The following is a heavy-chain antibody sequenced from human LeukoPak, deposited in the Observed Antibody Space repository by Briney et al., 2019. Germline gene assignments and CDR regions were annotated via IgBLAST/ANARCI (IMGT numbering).Heavy chain of an antibody. D-gene: IGHD1-26*01. V-gene: IGHV4-61*01. Sequence: SETLSLTCTVSGASFSSASYWTWIRQPPGKGVEWIAHIYNGVNTNYDPSLKSRVTISVDTSTNQFSLRLNSVTAADTAVYYCARSRAFNSGAFDPWGQGSLVTVSS. J-gene: IGHJ5*02. CDR3: ARSRAFNSGAFDP. CDR2: IYNGVNT. CDR1: GASFSSASY.